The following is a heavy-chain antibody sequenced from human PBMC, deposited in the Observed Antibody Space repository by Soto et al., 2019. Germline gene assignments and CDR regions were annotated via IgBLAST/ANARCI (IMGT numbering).Heavy chain of an antibody. CDR2: IYYLGST. Sequence: PSETLSLTCTVSGASMSEYFWSWIRQSPWKGLEWIGYIYYLGSTDYNPSLKSRVTISVDTSKRQFSLRLTSVTAADTAVYYCARDGYDGSGSPYPAFWGPGTQVTVSS. CDR1: GASMSEYF. CDR3: ARDGYDGSGSPYPAF. V-gene: IGHV4-59*01. J-gene: IGHJ4*02. D-gene: IGHD3-10*01.